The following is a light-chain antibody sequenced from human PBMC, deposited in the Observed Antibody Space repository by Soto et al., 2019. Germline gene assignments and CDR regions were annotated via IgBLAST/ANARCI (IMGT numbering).Light chain of an antibody. CDR2: AAS. J-gene: IGKJ5*01. Sequence: DIQMTQSPSSLSASVGDRVTITCRASQGISNYLAWYQQKPGKVPKLLIYAASTLQSGAPSRFSGSGSGTDFTLTISSLQPEDFATYYCQQSYSTLSITFGQGTRLEIK. CDR3: QQSYSTLSIT. CDR1: QGISNY. V-gene: IGKV1-27*01.